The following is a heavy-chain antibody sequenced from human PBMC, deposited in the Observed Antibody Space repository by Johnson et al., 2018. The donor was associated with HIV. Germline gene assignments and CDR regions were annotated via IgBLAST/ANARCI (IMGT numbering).Heavy chain of an antibody. CDR2: ISNNGGST. CDR1: GFSFSTYA. Sequence: VQLVESGGGLVQPGESLRLSCAAFGFSFSTYAMHWVRQAPGKGLEYVSAISNNGGSTFYADSVRGRFTISRDNSKNTLYLQMGSLRVEDMGIYYCAMPYYFDSGVYQWGQGTMVTVSS. CDR3: AMPYYFDSGVYQ. V-gene: IGHV3-64*07. D-gene: IGHD3-22*01. J-gene: IGHJ3*01.